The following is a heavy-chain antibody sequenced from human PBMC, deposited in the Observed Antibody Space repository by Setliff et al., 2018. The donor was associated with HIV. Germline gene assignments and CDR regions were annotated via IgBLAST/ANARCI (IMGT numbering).Heavy chain of an antibody. V-gene: IGHV4-61*09. Sequence: SETLSLTCTVSGDSISSGRYYWNWIRQPAGKGLDWIGHIFTSGSAFSSGTANYSPSLKSRVAISVDVSKNQFSLKLTSVTAADTAMYFCARDSPADGGNPGRFQRWGQGTLVTVSS. D-gene: IGHD2-15*01. CDR1: GDSISSGRYY. CDR3: ARDSPADGGNPGRFQR. CDR2: IFTSGSA. J-gene: IGHJ1*01.